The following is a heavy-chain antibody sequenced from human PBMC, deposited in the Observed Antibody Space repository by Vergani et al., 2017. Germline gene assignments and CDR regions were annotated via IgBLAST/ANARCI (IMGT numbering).Heavy chain of an antibody. CDR1: GFTVSSNY. V-gene: IGHV3-53*02. CDR3: ARGSYGWPRNDAFDI. D-gene: IGHD5-18*01. CDR2: IYSGGST. Sequence: EVQLVETGGGLIQPGGSLRLSCAASGFTVSSNYMSWVRQAPGKGLEWVSVIYSGGSTYYADPVKGRFTISRDNSKNTLYLQMNSLRAEDTAVYYCARGSYGWPRNDAFDIWGEGTMVTVSS. J-gene: IGHJ3*02.